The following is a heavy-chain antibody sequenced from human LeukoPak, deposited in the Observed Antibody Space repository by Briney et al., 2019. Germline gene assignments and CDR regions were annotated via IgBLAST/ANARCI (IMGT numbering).Heavy chain of an antibody. Sequence: PSETLSLTCSVSGGLLSSYYWSWLRQPPGKGLDWIGYIHYRGTTNYYPSLKSRVTIALDTSKNQFSLKLNSVTGADTAVYYCARFGTSSSRFFDQWGQGTLVTVSS. CDR2: IHYRGTT. CDR1: GGLLSSYY. V-gene: IGHV4-59*01. J-gene: IGHJ4*02. CDR3: ARFGTSSSRFFDQ. D-gene: IGHD6-6*01.